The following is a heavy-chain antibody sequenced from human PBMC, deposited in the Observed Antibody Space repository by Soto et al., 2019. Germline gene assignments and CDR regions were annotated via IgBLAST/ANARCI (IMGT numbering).Heavy chain of an antibody. J-gene: IGHJ4*02. V-gene: IGHV3-33*01. CDR3: AREIRDYYGSGSYSEVGYYFDY. Sequence: GGSLRLSCAASGFTFSSYGMHWVRQAPGKGLEWVAVIWYDGSNKYYADSVKGRFTISRDNSKNTLYLQMNSLRAEDTAVYYCAREIRDYYGSGSYSEVGYYFDYWGQGTLVTVSS. D-gene: IGHD3-10*01. CDR2: IWYDGSNK. CDR1: GFTFSSYG.